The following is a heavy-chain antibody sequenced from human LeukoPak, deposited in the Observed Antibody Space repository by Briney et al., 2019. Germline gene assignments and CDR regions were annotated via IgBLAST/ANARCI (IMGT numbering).Heavy chain of an antibody. D-gene: IGHD2-2*01. J-gene: IGHJ3*02. CDR1: GFTFSSYA. V-gene: IGHV3-23*01. CDR2: IAGGGSST. CDR3: VKDPDPRYCSSTSCSPI. Sequence: GVSLRLSCAASGFTFSSYAMSWVRQAPGKGLEWVSVIAGGGSSTYYADSVKGRFTISRDNSKNTLYLQMNSLRVEDTAVYYCVKDPDPRYCSSTSCSPIWGQGTMVTVSS.